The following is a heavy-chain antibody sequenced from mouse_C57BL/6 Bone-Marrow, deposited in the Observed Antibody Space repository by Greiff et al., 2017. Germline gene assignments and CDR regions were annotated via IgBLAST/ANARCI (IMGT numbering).Heavy chain of an antibody. CDR1: GYTFTDYN. J-gene: IGHJ2*01. Sequence: VQLQQSGPELVKPGASVKIPCKASGYTFTDYNMDWVKQSHGKSLEWIGDINPNNGGTIYNQKFKGKATLTVDKSSSTAYMERRSLTSEDTAVYYCARSRETGDYFDYWGQGTTLTVSS. V-gene: IGHV1-18*01. CDR3: ARSRETGDYFDY. CDR2: INPNNGGT.